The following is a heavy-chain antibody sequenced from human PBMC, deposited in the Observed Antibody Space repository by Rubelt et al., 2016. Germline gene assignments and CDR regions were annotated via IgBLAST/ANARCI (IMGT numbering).Heavy chain of an antibody. CDR3: AREDGAHDAFDI. V-gene: IGHV3-23*04. J-gene: IGHJ3*02. Sequence: EVQLVESGGGLVKTGGSLRLSCAASGFIFISYGMHWVRQAPGKGLEWVSTISGSGDSTFHADSVKGQFAISRDNSKNTLYLQMNSLRPDDTAVYYCAREDGAHDAFDIWGQGTMVTVSS. CDR1: GFIFISYG. D-gene: IGHD1-26*01. CDR2: ISGSGDST.